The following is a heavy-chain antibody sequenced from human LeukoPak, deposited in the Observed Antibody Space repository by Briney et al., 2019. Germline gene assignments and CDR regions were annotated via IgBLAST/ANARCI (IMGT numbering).Heavy chain of an antibody. CDR3: ARGSTYCSRTTCYGVDY. D-gene: IGHD2-2*01. J-gene: IGHJ4*02. Sequence: GASVKVSCKASGYTFTGYYMHWVRQAPGQGLEWMGWINPNSGGTNYAQKFQGRVTMTRDTSISTAYMELSRLRSDDTAVYYCARGSTYCSRTTCYGVDYWGQGTLVTVSS. CDR1: GYTFTGYY. V-gene: IGHV1-2*02. CDR2: INPNSGGT.